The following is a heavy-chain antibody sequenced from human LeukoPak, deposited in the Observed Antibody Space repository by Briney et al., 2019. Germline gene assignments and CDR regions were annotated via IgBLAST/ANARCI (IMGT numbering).Heavy chain of an antibody. Sequence: ASVKVSCKASGYTFTSYGISWVRQAPGQGLEWMGWISAYNGNTNYAQKLQGRVTMTTDTSTSTAYMELRSLRSDDTAVYYCARDFYQLLPYYYYGMDVWGQGTTVTVSS. V-gene: IGHV1-18*01. CDR3: ARDFYQLLPYYYYGMDV. J-gene: IGHJ6*02. D-gene: IGHD2-2*01. CDR1: GYTFTSYG. CDR2: ISAYNGNT.